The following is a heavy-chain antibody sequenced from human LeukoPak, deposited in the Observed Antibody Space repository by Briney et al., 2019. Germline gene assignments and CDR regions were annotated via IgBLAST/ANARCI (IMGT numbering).Heavy chain of an antibody. Sequence: SETLSLTCTVSGGSIRSYYWSWIRQPPGKGLEWIGYIYYTGSTDYNPSLKSRVTISVDTSKNRFSLKLSSVTAADTAVYYCARSSGNYYYYGMDVWGQGTTVTVS. D-gene: IGHD1-26*01. CDR1: GGSIRSYY. J-gene: IGHJ6*02. CDR3: ARSSGNYYYYGMDV. V-gene: IGHV4-59*01. CDR2: IYYTGST.